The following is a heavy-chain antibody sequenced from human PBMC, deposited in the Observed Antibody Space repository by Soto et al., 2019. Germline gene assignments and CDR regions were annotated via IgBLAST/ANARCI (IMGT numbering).Heavy chain of an antibody. Sequence: EVQLVESGGGLVRPGGSLRLSCAASGFTFSYYWMHWVRQAPGKGLVWVSRIHSDGSSTTYVDFVKGRLIISRDNARNTVDLQMNSVRVEDTAVYYCARGDRGAFDLWGQGTVVTVSS. V-gene: IGHV3-74*01. CDR2: IHSDGSST. CDR1: GFTFSYYW. CDR3: ARGDRGAFDL. D-gene: IGHD1-26*01. J-gene: IGHJ3*01.